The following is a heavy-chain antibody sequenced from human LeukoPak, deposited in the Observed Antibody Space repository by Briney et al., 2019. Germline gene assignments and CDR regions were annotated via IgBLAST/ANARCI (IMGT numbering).Heavy chain of an antibody. CDR1: GYTFTGYY. J-gene: IGHJ4*02. CDR2: INPNSGGT. CDR3: ARVDSSAPNTFDY. D-gene: IGHD3-22*01. Sequence: ASVKVSCKASGYTFTGYYMHWVRQAPGQGLEWMGWINPNSGGTNYAQKFQGRVTMTRDTSISTAYMELSRLRFDDTAVYYCARVDSSAPNTFDYWGQGTLVTVSS. V-gene: IGHV1-2*02.